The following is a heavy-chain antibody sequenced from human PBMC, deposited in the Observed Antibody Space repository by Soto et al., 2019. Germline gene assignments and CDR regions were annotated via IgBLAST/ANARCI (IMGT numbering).Heavy chain of an antibody. CDR1: GYTFTSDG. CDR2: ISAYNGNT. J-gene: IGHJ6*02. V-gene: IGHV1-18*01. D-gene: IGHD6-19*01. CDR3: AGVAERGWPRGYYYYYGTDV. Sequence: ASVKFSSKASGYTFTSDGISWVRQAPGQGLGWMGWISAYNGNTNYAQKLQGRVTMTTDTSTSTAYMELRSLRSDDTAVYYCAGVAERGWPRGYYYYYGTDVWGQGTPVTVS.